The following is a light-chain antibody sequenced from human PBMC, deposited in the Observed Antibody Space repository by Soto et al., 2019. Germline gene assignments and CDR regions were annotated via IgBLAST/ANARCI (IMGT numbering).Light chain of an antibody. CDR3: RQYDNFPIT. CDR1: QTISSW. J-gene: IGKJ5*01. V-gene: IGKV1-5*03. CDR2: KAS. Sequence: DIQMTQSPSTLSGSVGDRVTITCRASQTISSWLAWYQQKPGKAPKLLIYKASTLKSGVPSRFSGSGSGTDFTFTISSLQPEDTATYYCRQYDNFPITFGQGTRLEIK.